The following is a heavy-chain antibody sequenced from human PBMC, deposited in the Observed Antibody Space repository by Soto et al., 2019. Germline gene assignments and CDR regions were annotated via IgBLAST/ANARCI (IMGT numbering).Heavy chain of an antibody. CDR1: GGSISNGDHY. CDR2: IYNSGST. Sequence: PSETLSLTCTVSGGSISNGDHYWSWIRQPPGKGLEWIGYIYNSGSTHYNPSLKSRGTISVDTSKNQFALKLSSVTAADTAVYYCASPLSGSYYLPSHAFDIWGQGTMVTVSS. J-gene: IGHJ3*02. D-gene: IGHD3-10*01. V-gene: IGHV4-30-4*01. CDR3: ASPLSGSYYLPSHAFDI.